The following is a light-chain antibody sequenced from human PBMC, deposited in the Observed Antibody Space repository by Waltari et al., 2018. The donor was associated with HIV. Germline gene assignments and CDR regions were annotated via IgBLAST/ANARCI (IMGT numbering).Light chain of an antibody. CDR2: DSS. J-gene: IGKJ1*01. CDR3: QQYTSWPPT. Sequence: DIVMTQSPAIFSMSPGERATLSCRASLNINSNLAWYRQKPGQAPRLLIYDSSIRATDIPARFTGSGSGTEFTLTISSLQSEDFAIFYCQQYTSWPPTFGQGTKLEIK. CDR1: LNINSN. V-gene: IGKV3-15*01.